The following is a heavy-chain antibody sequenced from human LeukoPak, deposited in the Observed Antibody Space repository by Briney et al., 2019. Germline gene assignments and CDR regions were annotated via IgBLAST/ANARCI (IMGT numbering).Heavy chain of an antibody. J-gene: IGHJ6*03. CDR2: IIPIFGTA. D-gene: IGHD2-2*01. CDR1: GGTFSSYA. Sequence: SVKVSCKASGGTFSSYAISWVRQAPGQGLEWMGGIIPIFGTANYAQKFQGRVTITADESTSTAYMELSSLRSEDTAVYYCARLPLGYCSSTTCYHYYYMDVWGKGTTVTVSS. V-gene: IGHV1-69*13. CDR3: ARLPLGYCSSTTCYHYYYMDV.